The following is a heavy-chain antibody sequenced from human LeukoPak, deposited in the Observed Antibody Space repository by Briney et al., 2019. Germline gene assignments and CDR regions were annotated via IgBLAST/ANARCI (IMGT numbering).Heavy chain of an antibody. V-gene: IGHV1-2*04. D-gene: IGHD4-17*01. J-gene: IGHJ4*02. CDR1: GYTFTGYY. CDR3: ARTYGDYGGFLYYFDY. CDR2: INPNSGGT. Sequence: GASVKDSCKASGYTFTGYYMHWVRQAPGQGLEWMGWINPNSGGTNYAQKFQGWVTMTRDTSISTAYMELSRLRSDDTAVYYCARTYGDYGGFLYYFDYWGQGTLVTVSS.